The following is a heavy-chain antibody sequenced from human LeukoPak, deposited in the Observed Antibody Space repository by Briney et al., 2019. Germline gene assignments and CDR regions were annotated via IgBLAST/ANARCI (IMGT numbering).Heavy chain of an antibody. CDR1: GFTFSSYS. D-gene: IGHD6-13*01. CDR3: ARVEAAAVPHYFDY. V-gene: IGHV3-21*01. J-gene: IGHJ4*02. Sequence: GGSLRLSCAASGFTFSSYSMNWVRQAPGKGLEWVSSISSSSSYIYYADSVKGRFTIPRDNAKNSLYLQMNSLRAEDTAVYYCARVEAAAVPHYFDYWGQGTLVTVSS. CDR2: ISSSSSYI.